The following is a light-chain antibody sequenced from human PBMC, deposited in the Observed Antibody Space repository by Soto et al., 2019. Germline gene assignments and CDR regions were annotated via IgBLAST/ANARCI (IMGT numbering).Light chain of an antibody. J-gene: IGKJ4*01. CDR1: QPIGDS. CDR2: TAS. V-gene: IGKV1-39*01. Sequence: DIQVTQSPSSLSASIGDRVTISCRSSQPIGDSLHWYQQKSGSPPKLLIYTASTLQTGVPSRFSGSGSGTDFTLTISSLQPEDFATYYCQQPYSYPLTFGGGTKVEIK. CDR3: QQPYSYPLT.